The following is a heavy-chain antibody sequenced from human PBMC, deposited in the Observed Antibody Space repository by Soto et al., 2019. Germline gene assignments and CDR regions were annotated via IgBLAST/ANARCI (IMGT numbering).Heavy chain of an antibody. D-gene: IGHD3-22*01. CDR3: AKGPDGSGYYHNWFDS. CDR1: GFSFSDYA. Sequence: VHLLESGGALVQPGGSLTLSCAASGFSFSDYAMSWVRQAPGKGLEGVSSISRTGDSAYYADSVKGRFAISRDRSKNRLSLKMNSLRVEDTAVYYCAKGPDGSGYYHNWFDSWGQGTLITVSS. V-gene: IGHV3-23*01. J-gene: IGHJ5*01. CDR2: ISRTGDSA.